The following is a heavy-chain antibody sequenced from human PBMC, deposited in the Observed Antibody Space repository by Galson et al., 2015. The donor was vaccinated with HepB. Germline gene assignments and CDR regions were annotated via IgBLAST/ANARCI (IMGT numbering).Heavy chain of an antibody. J-gene: IGHJ6*02. CDR2: ISVYNGNT. Sequence: SVTVSCKASGYIFKSYGISWVRQAPGQGLEWMGWISVYNGNTMYAEELQGRVTLTADTSKTTAYMELKDLRADDTAVYYCARGGFVAVTGVRMDVWGQGTTVIVS. V-gene: IGHV1-18*01. CDR1: GYIFKSYG. D-gene: IGHD2-21*02. CDR3: ARGGFVAVTGVRMDV.